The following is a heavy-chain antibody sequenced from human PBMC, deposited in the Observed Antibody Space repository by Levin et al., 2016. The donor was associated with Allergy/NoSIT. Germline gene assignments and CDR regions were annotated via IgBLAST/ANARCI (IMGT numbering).Heavy chain of an antibody. D-gene: IGHD5-18*01. CDR2: FFYGVNT. J-gene: IGHJ4*02. V-gene: IGHV4-39*01. CDR3: ARRPLDTAMVGDH. Sequence: WIRQPPGKGLEWIGNFFYGVNTYYNPSLKSRVTISVDTSKNQFSLRLSSVTAADTAVYYCARRPLDTAMVGDHWGQGTLVTVSS.